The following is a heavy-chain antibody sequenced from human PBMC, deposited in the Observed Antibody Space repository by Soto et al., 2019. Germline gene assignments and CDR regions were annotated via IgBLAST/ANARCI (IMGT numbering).Heavy chain of an antibody. CDR3: ARDNGIAGSFEP. CDR1: GFTFSTYS. V-gene: IGHV3-48*02. J-gene: IGHJ5*02. CDR2: ITSSSTTI. Sequence: EMQLVESGGGLVQPGGSLRLSGAACGFTFSTYSMNWVREAPGKGLEWISYITSSSTTIFYADSVKGRFTISRDNAKNSLYLQMNSLRDEDTSVYYCARDNGIAGSFEPWGQGTLVTVSS. D-gene: IGHD6-13*01.